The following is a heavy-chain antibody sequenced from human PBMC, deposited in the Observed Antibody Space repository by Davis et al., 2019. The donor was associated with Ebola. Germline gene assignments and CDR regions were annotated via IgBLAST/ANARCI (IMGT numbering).Heavy chain of an antibody. J-gene: IGHJ4*02. CDR2: INSDGSTT. CDR1: RFTFSDSW. V-gene: IGHV3-74*01. CDR3: VPGTWI. D-gene: IGHD5-18*01. Sequence: HTGGSLRLSCAASRFTFSDSWMHWVRQVPGKGLVWVARINSDGSTTHYADSVKGRFTISRDNAKNTLYLQMNTLRVEDTAIYYCVPGTWIRGQGTLVTVSS.